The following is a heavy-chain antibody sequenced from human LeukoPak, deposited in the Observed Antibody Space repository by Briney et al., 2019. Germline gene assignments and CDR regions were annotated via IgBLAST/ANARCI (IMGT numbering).Heavy chain of an antibody. Sequence: SGPTLVNPTQTLTLTCTFSGFSLSTSGVGVGWIRQPPGKALEWLALIYWDDDKRYGPSLKSRLTITKDTSKNQVVLTMTNMDPVDTATYYCAHRRSPGSTFNYFDYWGQGTLVTVSS. J-gene: IGHJ4*02. CDR3: AHRRSPGSTFNYFDY. D-gene: IGHD5/OR15-5a*01. V-gene: IGHV2-5*05. CDR1: GFSLSTSGVG. CDR2: IYWDDDK.